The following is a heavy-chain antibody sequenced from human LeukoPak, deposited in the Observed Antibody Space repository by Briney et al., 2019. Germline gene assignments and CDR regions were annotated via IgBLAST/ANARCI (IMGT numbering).Heavy chain of an antibody. J-gene: IGHJ3*02. CDR1: GGSISSYY. V-gene: IGHV4-59*08. CDR3: ARQSREIAVAGLDAFDI. CDR2: MYYSGST. Sequence: SETLSLTCTVSGGSISSYYWSRIPQPPGKGLEWIGYMYYSGSTNYNPSLKSRVTISVDTSKNQFSLKLSSVTAADTAVYYCARQSREIAVAGLDAFDIWGQGTMVTVSS. D-gene: IGHD6-19*01.